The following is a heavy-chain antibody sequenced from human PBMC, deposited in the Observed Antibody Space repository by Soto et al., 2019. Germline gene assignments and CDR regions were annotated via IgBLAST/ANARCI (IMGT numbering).Heavy chain of an antibody. CDR1: GGSFSGYY. D-gene: IGHD6-6*01. V-gene: IGHV4-34*01. CDR2: INHSGST. CDR3: ARGFWGSSSPLDY. J-gene: IGHJ4*02. Sequence: PSETLSLTCAVYGGSFSGYYWSWIRQPPGKGLEWIGEINHSGSTNYNPSLKSRVTISVDTSKNQFSLKLSSVTAADTAVYYCARGFWGSSSPLDYWGQGTLVTVSS.